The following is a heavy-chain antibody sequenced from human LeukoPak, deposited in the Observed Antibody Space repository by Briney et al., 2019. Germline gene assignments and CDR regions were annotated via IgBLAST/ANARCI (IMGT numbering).Heavy chain of an antibody. Sequence: ASVKVSCKVSGYTLSELSIHWVRLVPGKGLEWMGGFDPEIDEKIYAQKFRDRVTMTEATSSDTAYIELNSLRYEDTAIYFCAADPNAYSNLVHWGQGTLVTVSP. D-gene: IGHD4-11*01. V-gene: IGHV1-24*01. CDR3: AADPNAYSNLVH. CDR2: FDPEIDEK. J-gene: IGHJ5*02. CDR1: GYTLSELS.